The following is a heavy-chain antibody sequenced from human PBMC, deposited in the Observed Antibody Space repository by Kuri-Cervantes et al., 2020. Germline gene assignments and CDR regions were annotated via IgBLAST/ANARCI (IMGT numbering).Heavy chain of an antibody. D-gene: IGHD3-16*01. CDR3: AKGTGRGPWGPFDI. Sequence: SLKISCAASGFTFNDYAMHWVRQDPGKGLEWVSGINRNSGSIGYADSVKGRFIISRDNAKNTVDLQMNSLRAEDTAIYYCAKGTGRGPWGPFDIWGQGTMVTVSS. CDR2: INRNSGSI. J-gene: IGHJ3*02. V-gene: IGHV3-9*01. CDR1: GFTFNDYA.